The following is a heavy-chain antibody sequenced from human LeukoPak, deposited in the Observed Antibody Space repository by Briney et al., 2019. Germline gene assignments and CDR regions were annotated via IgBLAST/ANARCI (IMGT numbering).Heavy chain of an antibody. CDR1: GFTFSSYA. D-gene: IGHD1-20*01. V-gene: IGHV3-23*01. Sequence: GGSLRLSCAASGFTFSSYAMSWVRQAPGKGLEWVSAISGSGGSTYYADSVKGRFTISRDNSKNTLYLQMNSLRAEDTAVYYCAKEENNWTFGRPYYYYYMDVWGKGTTVTVSS. CDR3: AKEENNWTFGRPYYYYYMDV. CDR2: ISGSGGST. J-gene: IGHJ6*03.